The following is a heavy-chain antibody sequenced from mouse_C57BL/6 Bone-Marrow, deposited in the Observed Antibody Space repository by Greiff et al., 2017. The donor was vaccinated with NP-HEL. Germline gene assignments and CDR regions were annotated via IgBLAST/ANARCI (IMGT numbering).Heavy chain of an antibody. D-gene: IGHD1-1*01. CDR3: ARWDYYGSSYHY. CDR2: IYPGGGYT. V-gene: IGHV1-63*01. CDR1: GYTFTNYW. Sequence: QVQLQQSGAELVRPGTSVKMSCKASGYTFTNYWIGWAKQRPGHGLEWIGDIYPGGGYTNYNEKFKGKATLTADKSSSTAYMQFSSLTSEDSAVYYCARWDYYGSSYHYWGQGTTLTVSS. J-gene: IGHJ2*01.